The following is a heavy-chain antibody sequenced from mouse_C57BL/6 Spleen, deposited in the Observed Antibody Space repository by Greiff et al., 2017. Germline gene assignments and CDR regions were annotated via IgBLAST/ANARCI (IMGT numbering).Heavy chain of an antibody. CDR2: INPGSGGT. D-gene: IGHD2-5*01. CDR1: GYAFTNYL. Sequence: QVQLQQSGAELVRPGTSVKVSCKASGYAFTNYLIEWVQQRPGQGLEWIGVINPGSGGTNYNEKFKGKATLTADKSSSTAYMQLSSLTSEDSAVYFCARAYSNYLAWFAYWGQGTLVTVSA. J-gene: IGHJ3*01. CDR3: ARAYSNYLAWFAY. V-gene: IGHV1-54*01.